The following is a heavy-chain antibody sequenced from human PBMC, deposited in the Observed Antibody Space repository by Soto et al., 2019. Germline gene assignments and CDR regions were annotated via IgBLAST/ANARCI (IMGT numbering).Heavy chain of an antibody. D-gene: IGHD1-1*01. V-gene: IGHV4-34*01. Sequence: QVQLQQWGAGLLKPSETLSLTCTVSGGSFSGYFWTWIRQPPGKGLEWLAEINHSGITNYNPSVESRVSMSVDTSKTQFSLRLYSVTAADTAVYYCVRGPYNYNSRYFDYWGQGTLVTVSS. J-gene: IGHJ4*02. CDR1: GGSFSGYF. CDR2: INHSGIT. CDR3: VRGPYNYNSRYFDY.